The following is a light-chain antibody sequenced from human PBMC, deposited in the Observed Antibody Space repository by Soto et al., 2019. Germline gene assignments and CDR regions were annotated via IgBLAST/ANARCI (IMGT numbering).Light chain of an antibody. Sequence: VVMTQSPLSLSVTLGQPAAISCRSSQSIVFSDGNXLLNWFHQGPGQSPRRLIYGVSNRDSGVPDRFSGSGSGTDVTLTISRLEPEDFAVYYCQQYGSSLVTFGQGTKVDI. V-gene: IGKV2-30*01. CDR3: QQYGSSLVT. J-gene: IGKJ1*01. CDR2: GVS. CDR1: QSIVFSDGNXL.